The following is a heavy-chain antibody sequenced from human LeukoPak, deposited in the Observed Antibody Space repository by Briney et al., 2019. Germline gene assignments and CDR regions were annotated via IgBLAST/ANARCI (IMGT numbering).Heavy chain of an antibody. CDR1: GDSISNYY. D-gene: IGHD6-19*01. Sequence: SETLSLTCTVSGDSISNYYWSWIRQSPGKELEWIGYMYNRGSTIYNPSLKSRVTISTDTSKNQFSLRLTSVTAADTAVYYCARAEKAVTGTLDYWGQGTLISVSS. J-gene: IGHJ4*02. CDR2: MYNRGST. CDR3: ARAEKAVTGTLDY. V-gene: IGHV4-59*01.